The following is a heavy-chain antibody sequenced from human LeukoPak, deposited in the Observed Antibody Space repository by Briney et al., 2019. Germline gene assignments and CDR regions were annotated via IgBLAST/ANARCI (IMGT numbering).Heavy chain of an antibody. V-gene: IGHV3-21*01. Sequence: GGSLRLSCAASGFTFSSYSMNWVRQAPGKGREWVSSISSSSSYIYYADSVKGRFTISRDNAKNPLYLQMNSLRAEDTAVYYCARERIQLWLIEHAFDIWGQGTMVTVSS. CDR1: GFTFSSYS. CDR2: ISSSSSYI. D-gene: IGHD5-18*01. J-gene: IGHJ3*02. CDR3: ARERIQLWLIEHAFDI.